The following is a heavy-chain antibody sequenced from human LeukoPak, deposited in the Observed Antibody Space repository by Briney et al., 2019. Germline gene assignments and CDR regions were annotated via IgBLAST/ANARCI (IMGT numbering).Heavy chain of an antibody. Sequence: PGGSLRLSCAASGFTFSSYSMNWVRQAPGKGLEWVSSISSSSSYIYYADSVKGRFTISRDNAKNSLYLQMNSLRAEDTAVYYCARAGYGDYEYDYWGQGTLVTVSS. J-gene: IGHJ4*02. CDR3: ARAGYGDYEYDY. CDR1: GFTFSSYS. V-gene: IGHV3-21*01. D-gene: IGHD4-17*01. CDR2: ISSSSSYI.